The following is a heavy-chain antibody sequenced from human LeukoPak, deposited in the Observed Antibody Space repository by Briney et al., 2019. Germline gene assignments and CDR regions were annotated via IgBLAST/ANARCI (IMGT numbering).Heavy chain of an antibody. Sequence: PSETLSLTCAVYGGSFSDYYWSWIRQPPGKGLEWIGEINHSGTTVYSPSLKSRLTISLDMSKNQFSLKLTSVTAADTAVYYCARDFDTSGYYFHYWGQGTLVTVSS. CDR1: GGSFSDYY. D-gene: IGHD3-22*01. V-gene: IGHV4-34*01. CDR2: INHSGTT. CDR3: ARDFDTSGYYFHY. J-gene: IGHJ4*02.